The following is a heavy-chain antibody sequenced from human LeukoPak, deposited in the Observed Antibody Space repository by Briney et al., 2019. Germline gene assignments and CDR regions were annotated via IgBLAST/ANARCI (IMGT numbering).Heavy chain of an antibody. CDR1: GYTFTSYG. Sequence: GASVKVSCKASGYTFTSYGISWVRQAPGQGLEWMGWISAYNGNTNYAQKLQGRVTMTTDTSTSTAYMELRSLRSDDTTVYYCARANPPALYCSSTSCYSRFVYWGQGTLVTVSS. J-gene: IGHJ4*02. D-gene: IGHD2-2*01. CDR3: ARANPPALYCSSTSCYSRFVY. CDR2: ISAYNGNT. V-gene: IGHV1-18*01.